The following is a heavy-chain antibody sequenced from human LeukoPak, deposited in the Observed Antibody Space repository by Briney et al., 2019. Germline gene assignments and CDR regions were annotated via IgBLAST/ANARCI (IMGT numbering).Heavy chain of an antibody. D-gene: IGHD3-22*01. J-gene: IGHJ3*02. CDR3: ARDYSAYYDSSGYRDAFDI. CDR2: IYSGGST. CDR1: GFTFSNAW. V-gene: IGHV3-66*01. Sequence: GGSLRLSCAASGFTFSNAWMSWVRQAPGKGLEWVSVIYSGGSTYYADSVKGRFTISRDNSKNTLYLQMNSLRAEDTAVYYCARDYSAYYDSSGYRDAFDIWGQGTMVTVSS.